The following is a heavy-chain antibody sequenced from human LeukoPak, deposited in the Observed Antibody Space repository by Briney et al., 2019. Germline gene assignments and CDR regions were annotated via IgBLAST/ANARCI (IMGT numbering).Heavy chain of an antibody. CDR2: ISGSGGST. Sequence: GGSLRLSCAASGFTFSSYAMSWVRQAPGKGLEWVSAISGSGGSTYYAGSVKGRFTISRDNSKNTLYLQMNSLRAEDTAVYYCARDFWSGYMYYFDYWGQGTLVTVSS. V-gene: IGHV3-23*01. CDR1: GFTFSSYA. J-gene: IGHJ4*02. D-gene: IGHD3-3*01. CDR3: ARDFWSGYMYYFDY.